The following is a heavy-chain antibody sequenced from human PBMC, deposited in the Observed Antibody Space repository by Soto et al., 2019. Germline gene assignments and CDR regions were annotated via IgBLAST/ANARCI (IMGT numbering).Heavy chain of an antibody. V-gene: IGHV1-18*01. J-gene: IGHJ3*02. CDR3: ARMLITFGGVIVRDAFDI. CDR2: ISAYNGNT. D-gene: IGHD3-16*02. CDR1: GYTFTSYC. Sequence: ASVKVSCKASGYTFTSYCIRWLRQAPGQGLEWMGWISAYNGNTNYAQKLQGRVTMTTDTSTSTAYMELRSLRSDDTAVYYCARMLITFGGVIVRDAFDIWGQGTMVTVSS.